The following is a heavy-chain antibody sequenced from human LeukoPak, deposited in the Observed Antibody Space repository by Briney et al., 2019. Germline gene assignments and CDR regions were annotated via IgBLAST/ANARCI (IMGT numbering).Heavy chain of an antibody. CDR1: GGSIISSNW. J-gene: IGHJ6*03. D-gene: IGHD1-26*01. CDR2: IYHSGST. V-gene: IGHV4-4*02. Sequence: SEALSLTCAVSGGSIISSNWWSWVRQPPGKGLEWIGEIYHSGSTNSNPSLNSRVSISIDTSKNQFSLKLSSVTAADTAVYYCARGHSGRYHFYYYYMDVWGKGTTVTVSS. CDR3: ARGHSGRYHFYYYYMDV.